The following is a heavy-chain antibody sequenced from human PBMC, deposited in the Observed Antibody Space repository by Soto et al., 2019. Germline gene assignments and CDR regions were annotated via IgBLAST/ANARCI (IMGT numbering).Heavy chain of an antibody. CDR1: GFTFSSYA. V-gene: IGHV3-23*01. J-gene: IGHJ6*03. Sequence: GGSLRLSCAASGFTFSSYAMSWVRQAPGKGLEWVSAISGSGGSTYYADSVKGRFTISRDNSKNTLYLQMNSLRAEDTAVYYCAKDINYIWGSYRLGYYYYYMDVWGKGTTVTVSS. CDR3: AKDINYIWGSYRLGYYYYYMDV. CDR2: ISGSGGST. D-gene: IGHD3-16*02.